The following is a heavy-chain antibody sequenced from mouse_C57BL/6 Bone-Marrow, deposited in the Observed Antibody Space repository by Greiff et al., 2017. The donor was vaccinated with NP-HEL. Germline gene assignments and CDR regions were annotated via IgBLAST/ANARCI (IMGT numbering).Heavy chain of an antibody. V-gene: IGHV1-74*01. CDR3: AIGGFNYYGSSYGRYFDV. D-gene: IGHD1-1*01. CDR1: GYTFTSYW. J-gene: IGHJ1*03. CDR2: IHPSDSDT. Sequence: VQLQQPGAELVKPGASVKVSCKASGYTFTSYWMHWVKQRPGQGLEWIGRIHPSDSDTNYNQKFKGKATLTVDKSSSTAYMQLSSLTSEDSAVYYCAIGGFNYYGSSYGRYFDVWGTGTTVTVSS.